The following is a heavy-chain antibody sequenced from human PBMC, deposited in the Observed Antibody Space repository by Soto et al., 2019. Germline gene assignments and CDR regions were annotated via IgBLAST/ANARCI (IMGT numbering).Heavy chain of an antibody. V-gene: IGHV3-48*01. CDR2: ISSSSSTI. D-gene: IGHD5-12*01. CDR1: GFTFSSYS. J-gene: IGHJ4*02. CDR3: ARDQHYIVATIWAPLFFDY. Sequence: EVQLVESGGGLVQPGGSLRLSCAASGFTFSSYSMNWVRQAPGKGLEWVSYISSSSSTIYYADSVKGRFTISRDNAKNSLYLQMNSLRAEDTAVYYCARDQHYIVATIWAPLFFDYWGQGTLVTVSS.